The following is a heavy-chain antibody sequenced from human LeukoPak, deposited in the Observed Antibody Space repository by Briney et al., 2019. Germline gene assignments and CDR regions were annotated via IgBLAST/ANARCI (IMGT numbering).Heavy chain of an antibody. CDR2: INHSGST. V-gene: IGHV4-34*01. J-gene: IGHJ6*03. CDR3: ARVWRPNYYYYYYMDV. Sequence: SETLSLTCAVYGGSFSGYYWSWIRQPPGKGLEGIGEINHSGSTNYNPSLKSRVTISVDTSKNQFSLKLSSVTAADTAVYYCARVWRPNYYYYYYMDVWGKGTTVTVSS. CDR1: GGSFSGYY. D-gene: IGHD1-1*01.